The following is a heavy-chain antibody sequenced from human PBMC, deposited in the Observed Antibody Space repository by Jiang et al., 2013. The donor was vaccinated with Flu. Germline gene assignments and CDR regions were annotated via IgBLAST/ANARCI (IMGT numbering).Heavy chain of an antibody. D-gene: IGHD2-8*01. CDR3: ARSGYCTNGVCPFYYYYGMDV. J-gene: IGHJ6*02. CDR2: IYPGDSAT. Sequence: GAEVKKPGESLKISCKGSGYNFSIYWIGWVRQMPGKGLEWMGIIYPGDSATRYSPSFQGQVTISADKSISTAYLQWSSLKASDTAMYYCARSGYCTNGVCPFYYYYGMDVWGQGTTVTVSS. V-gene: IGHV5-51*01. CDR1: GYNFSIYW.